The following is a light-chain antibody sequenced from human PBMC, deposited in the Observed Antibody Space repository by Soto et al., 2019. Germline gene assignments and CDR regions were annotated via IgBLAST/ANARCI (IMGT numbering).Light chain of an antibody. CDR3: QQRSNWPQIT. J-gene: IGKJ4*01. CDR1: QSVSKY. Sequence: EIVLTQSPATLSLSPGERATLSCRASQSVSKYLAWDQQKPGQAPRLLIHDASNRATGIPARFSGSGSGTDFTLTISSLEPEDFGVYYCQQRSNWPQITFGGGTKVEI. CDR2: DAS. V-gene: IGKV3-11*01.